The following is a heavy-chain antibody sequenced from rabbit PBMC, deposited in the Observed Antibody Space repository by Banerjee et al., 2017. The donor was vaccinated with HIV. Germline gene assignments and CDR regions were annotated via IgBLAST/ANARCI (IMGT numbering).Heavy chain of an antibody. V-gene: IGHV1S45*01. CDR2: IYAGSSGGT. CDR3: ARAYNSGWGGYFNL. D-gene: IGHD4-1*01. CDR1: GFSFSSSYY. J-gene: IGHJ4*01. Sequence: QEQLEESGGGLVKPEGSLTLTCKASGFSFSSSYYMCWVRQAPGKGLEWIGCIYAGSSGGTWYASWVNGRFTVSLDNAQNTVFLQMTSLTPADTATYFCARAYNSGWGGYFNLWGPGTLVTVS.